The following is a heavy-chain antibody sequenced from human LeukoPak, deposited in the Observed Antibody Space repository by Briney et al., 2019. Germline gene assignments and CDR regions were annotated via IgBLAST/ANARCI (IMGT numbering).Heavy chain of an antibody. CDR2: INPSGGST. D-gene: IGHD5-24*01. Sequence: ASVKVSCKASGYTFTSYYMHWVRQAPGQGLEWMGIINPSGGSTSYAQKFQGRVTMTRDTSTSTAYMELSSLRSEDTAVYYCARVRLDGYKPGGDHYGMDVWGQGTTVTVSS. CDR3: ARVRLDGYKPGGDHYGMDV. J-gene: IGHJ6*02. CDR1: GYTFTSYY. V-gene: IGHV1-46*01.